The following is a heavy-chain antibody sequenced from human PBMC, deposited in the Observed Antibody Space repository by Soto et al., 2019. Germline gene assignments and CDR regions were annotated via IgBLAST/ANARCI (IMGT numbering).Heavy chain of an antibody. CDR1: GFTFSSYA. Sequence: GGSLRLSCAASGFTFSSYAMHWVRQAPGKGLEWVAVISYDGSNKYYADSVKGRFTISRDNSKNTLYLQMNSLRAEDTAVYYCERDQRGYSYGYSDYWGQGTLVTV. V-gene: IGHV3-30-3*01. D-gene: IGHD5-18*01. CDR3: ERDQRGYSYGYSDY. J-gene: IGHJ4*02. CDR2: ISYDGSNK.